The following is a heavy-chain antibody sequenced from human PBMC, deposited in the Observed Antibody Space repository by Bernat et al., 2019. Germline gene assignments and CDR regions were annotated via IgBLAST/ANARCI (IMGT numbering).Heavy chain of an antibody. Sequence: QVQLVESGGGVVQPGRSLRLSCAASGFTFSSYAMHWVRQAPGKGLQWVAVISDDGSNQYYADSVKGRLTISRDNSKNTLYLQMNSLRAEDTAVYYCARGGGYCPSTNCNGVDYWGRGTLVTVSS. V-gene: IGHV3-30-3*01. CDR3: ARGGGYCPSTNCNGVDY. CDR2: ISDDGSNQ. CDR1: GFTFSSYA. D-gene: IGHD2-2*01. J-gene: IGHJ4*02.